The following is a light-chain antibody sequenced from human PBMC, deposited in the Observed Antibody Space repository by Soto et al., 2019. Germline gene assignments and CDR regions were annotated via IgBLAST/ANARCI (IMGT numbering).Light chain of an antibody. CDR1: SGDVRGYNS. J-gene: IGLJ1*01. CDR2: EVS. V-gene: IGLV2-14*01. Sequence: QSVLTQPASVSGSPGQSITISCTGTSGDVRGYNSVSWYQQHPGKATKLMIYEVSNRPSGVSNRFSGSKSGNTASLTISGLQAEDEADYYCSSYTTSSTLLYVFGTGTKLIVL. CDR3: SSYTTSSTLLYV.